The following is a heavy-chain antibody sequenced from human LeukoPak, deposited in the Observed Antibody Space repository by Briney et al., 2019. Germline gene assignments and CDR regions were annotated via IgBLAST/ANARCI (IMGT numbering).Heavy chain of an antibody. Sequence: GGSLRLSCAASGFTFRSYAMNWVRQAPGKGLEWVASISRNSTYIHYADSVKGRFTISRDNARNSLFLQMNSLRAEDTAIYYCARDEGYYFDSWGQGTQVTVSS. V-gene: IGHV3-21*01. CDR2: ISRNSTYI. CDR3: ARDEGYYFDS. CDR1: GFTFRSYA. J-gene: IGHJ4*02.